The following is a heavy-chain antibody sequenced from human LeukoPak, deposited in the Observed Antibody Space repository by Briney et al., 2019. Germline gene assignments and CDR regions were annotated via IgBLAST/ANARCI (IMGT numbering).Heavy chain of an antibody. CDR2: IYTSGST. D-gene: IGHD2-2*01. J-gene: IGHJ3*02. CDR3: ARVGADIVVVPAAGKGAFDI. Sequence: SETLSLTCTVSGGSISSGSYYWSWIRQPAGKGLEWIGRIYTSGSTNYNPSLKSRVTISVDTSKNQFSLKLSSVTAADTAVYYCARVGADIVVVPAAGKGAFDIWGQGTMVTVSS. CDR1: GGSISSGSYY. V-gene: IGHV4-61*02.